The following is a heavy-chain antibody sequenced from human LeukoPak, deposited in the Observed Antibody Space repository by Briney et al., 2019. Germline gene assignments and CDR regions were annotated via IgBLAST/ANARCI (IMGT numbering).Heavy chain of an antibody. Sequence: HGESLKISCKGSGYSFTSYWIGWVRQMPGKGLEWVGIIYPGDSDTRYSPSFQGQVTISADKSISTAYLQWSSLKASDTAMYYCARLALSTMIVAYYFDYWGQGTLVTVSS. J-gene: IGHJ4*02. CDR1: GYSFTSYW. CDR3: ARLALSTMIVAYYFDY. CDR2: IYPGDSDT. D-gene: IGHD3-22*01. V-gene: IGHV5-51*01.